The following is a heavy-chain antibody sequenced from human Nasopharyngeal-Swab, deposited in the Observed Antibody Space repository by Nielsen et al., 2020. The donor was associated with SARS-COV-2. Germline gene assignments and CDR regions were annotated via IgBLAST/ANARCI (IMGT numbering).Heavy chain of an antibody. J-gene: IGHJ5*02. CDR1: GITDSSNY. V-gene: IGHV3-66*01. Sequence: GESPKISRAASGITDSSNYIRWGRQAPGKGLEWVSVFYSGGSTYYADSVKGRFTISRDNSKNTQYLQMNSLRAEDTAVYYCARDGTGTTRKIGWFDPWGQGTLVTVSS. D-gene: IGHD1-1*01. CDR2: FYSGGST. CDR3: ARDGTGTTRKIGWFDP.